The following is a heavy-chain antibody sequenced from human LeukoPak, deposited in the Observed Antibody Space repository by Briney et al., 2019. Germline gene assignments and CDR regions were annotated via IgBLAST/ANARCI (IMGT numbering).Heavy chain of an antibody. CDR1: GYTFTGYY. CDR3: ARSVHIVVVTAIGY. CDR2: INPNSGGT. J-gene: IGHJ4*02. V-gene: IGHV1-2*02. D-gene: IGHD2-21*02. Sequence: GASVKVSFKASGYTFTGYYMHWVRQAHGQGLEWMGWINPNSGGTNYAQKFQGRVTMTRDTSISTAYMELSRLRSDDTAVYYCARSVHIVVVTAIGYWGQGTLVTVSS.